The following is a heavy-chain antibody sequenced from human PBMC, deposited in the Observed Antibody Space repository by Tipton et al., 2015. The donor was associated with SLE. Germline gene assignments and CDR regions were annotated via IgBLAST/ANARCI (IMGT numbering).Heavy chain of an antibody. CDR1: GFTFSSYT. J-gene: IGHJ6*03. D-gene: IGHD2-15*01. CDR3: AREGPSWYYYYYMDV. CDR2: ISSSGSTI. Sequence: SLRLSCAASGFTFSSYTMNWVRQAPGKGLEWISYISSSGSTIYYADSVKGRFTISRDNAKNSLYLQMNSLRAEDTAVYYCAREGPSWYYYYYMDVWGKGTTVTVSS. V-gene: IGHV3-48*04.